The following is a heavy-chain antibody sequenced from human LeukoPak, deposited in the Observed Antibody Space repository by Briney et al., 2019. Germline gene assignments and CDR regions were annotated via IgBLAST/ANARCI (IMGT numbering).Heavy chain of an antibody. J-gene: IGHJ6*03. CDR1: GFTFSSYS. CDR2: ISSSSSYI. V-gene: IGHV3-21*01. D-gene: IGHD2-2*02. Sequence: GGSLRLSCGASGFTFSSYSMNWVRQAPGKGLEWVSSISSSSSYIYYADSVKGRFTISRDNAKNSLYLQMNSLRAEDTAVYYCARGGEEYQLLYNYYYYYMDVWGKGTTVTVSS. CDR3: ARGGEEYQLLYNYYYYYMDV.